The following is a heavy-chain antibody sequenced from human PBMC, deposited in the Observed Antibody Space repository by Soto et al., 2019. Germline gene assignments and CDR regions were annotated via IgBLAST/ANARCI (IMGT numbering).Heavy chain of an antibody. V-gene: IGHV5-51*01. Sequence: PGESLKISCKGSGYTFTNYWIGWVRRMPGRGLEWMGTIYPDDSDTRYSPSFQGQVTISADKSISTAYLQWSSLKASDTAMYYCARPSYSTSRYYGLDVWGQGTTVTSP. CDR1: GYTFTNYW. CDR2: IYPDDSDT. J-gene: IGHJ6*02. D-gene: IGHD6-6*01. CDR3: ARPSYSTSRYYGLDV.